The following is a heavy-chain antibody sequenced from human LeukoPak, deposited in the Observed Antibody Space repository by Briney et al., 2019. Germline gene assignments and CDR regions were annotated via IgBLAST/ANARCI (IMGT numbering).Heavy chain of an antibody. V-gene: IGHV3-49*04. Sequence: GGSLRLSCTASGFTFGDYGMSWVRQAPGKGLEWVGFIRSKAYGGTTEYAASVKGRFIISRDDFKSIAYLQMNSLETEDTAVYYCTRSSSGWYSDYWGQGTLVTVSS. D-gene: IGHD6-19*01. CDR3: TRSSSGWYSDY. CDR2: IRSKAYGGTT. J-gene: IGHJ4*02. CDR1: GFTFGDYG.